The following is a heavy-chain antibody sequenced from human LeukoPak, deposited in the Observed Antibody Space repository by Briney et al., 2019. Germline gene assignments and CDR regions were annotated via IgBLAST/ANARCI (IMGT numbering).Heavy chain of an antibody. CDR1: GFVFSRDN. D-gene: IGHD3-16*01. CDR2: ISETI. Sequence: VYLGGSLRLSCIASGFVFSRDNMNWVRQAPGKGLEWVAHISETIYYADSVQGRFTISRDNAKNSLYLQMSNLRVDDTAMHYCVREVGRPKTFYFDSWGRGTPVTVSS. V-gene: IGHV3-48*04. J-gene: IGHJ4*02. CDR3: VREVGRPKTFYFDS.